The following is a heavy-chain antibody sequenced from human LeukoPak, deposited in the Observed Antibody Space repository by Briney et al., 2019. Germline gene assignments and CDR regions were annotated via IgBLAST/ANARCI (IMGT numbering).Heavy chain of an antibody. CDR1: GFTFSSYS. J-gene: IGHJ5*02. Sequence: GGSLRLSCAASGFTFSSYSMNWVRQAPGKGLEWVSSISSSSSYIYYADSVKGRFTISRDNAKNSLYLQMNSLRAEDTAVYYCGKGATKGVFRNWFDPWGQGTLVTVSS. D-gene: IGHD3-10*01. CDR3: GKGATKGVFRNWFDP. CDR2: ISSSSSYI. V-gene: IGHV3-21*01.